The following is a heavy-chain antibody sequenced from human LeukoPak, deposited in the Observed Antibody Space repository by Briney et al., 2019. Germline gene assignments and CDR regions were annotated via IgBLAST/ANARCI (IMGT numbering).Heavy chain of an antibody. D-gene: IGHD3-22*01. CDR3: ARAYYDNSGYYSLGY. CDR1: GYSIRSGYN. J-gene: IGHJ4*02. CDR2: ISHSGST. Sequence: SETLSLTCAVSGYSIRSGYNWGWIRQPPGKGLEWIGSISHSGSTYYNPSLKSRITISVDTSKNQFSPKLSSVTAADTAIYYCARAYYDNSGYYSLGYWGQGTLVIVSS. V-gene: IGHV4-38-2*01.